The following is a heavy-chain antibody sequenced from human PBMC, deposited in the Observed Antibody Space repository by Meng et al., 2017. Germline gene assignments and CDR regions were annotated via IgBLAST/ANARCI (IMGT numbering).Heavy chain of an antibody. V-gene: IGHV1-69*02. CDR2: IIPILGIA. Sequence: QVQPVQSGAEVRRPGSSGKVYFKASGGTFSSYTISWVRQAPGQGLEWMGRIIPILGIANYAQKFQGRVTITADKSTSTAYMELSSLRSEDTAVYYCAGSPDQDAFDIWGQGTMVTVSS. J-gene: IGHJ3*02. CDR1: GGTFSSYT. CDR3: AGSPDQDAFDI.